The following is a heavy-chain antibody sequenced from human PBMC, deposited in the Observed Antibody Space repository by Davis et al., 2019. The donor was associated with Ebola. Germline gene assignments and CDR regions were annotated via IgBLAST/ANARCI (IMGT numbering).Heavy chain of an antibody. Sequence: SETLSLTCTVSGGSISSGDYYWSWIRQPPGKGLEWIGYIYYSGSTYYNPSLKSRVTISVDTSKNQFSLKLSSVTAADTAVYYCARGPSGYVFRDYGMDVWGKGTTVTVSS. CDR2: IYYSGST. CDR3: ARGPSGYVFRDYGMDV. J-gene: IGHJ6*04. V-gene: IGHV4-30-4*01. CDR1: GGSISSGDYY. D-gene: IGHD5-12*01.